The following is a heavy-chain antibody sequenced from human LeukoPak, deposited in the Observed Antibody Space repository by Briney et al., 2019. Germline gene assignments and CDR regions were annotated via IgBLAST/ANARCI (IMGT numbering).Heavy chain of an antibody. V-gene: IGHV3-49*03. CDR1: GFTFGDYA. CDR3: TRDRLVVLMVCAIPAY. J-gene: IGHJ4*02. CDR2: IRSKAYGGTT. Sequence: PGGSLRLSCTASGFTFGDYAMSWFRQAPGKGLEWVGFIRSKAYGGTTEYAASVKGRFTISRDDSKSIAYLQMNSLKTEDTAVYYCTRDRLVVLMVCAIPAYWGQGTLVTVSS. D-gene: IGHD2-8*01.